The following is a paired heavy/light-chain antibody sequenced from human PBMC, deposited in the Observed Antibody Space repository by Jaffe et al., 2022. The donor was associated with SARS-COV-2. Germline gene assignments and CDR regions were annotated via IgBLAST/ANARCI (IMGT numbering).Heavy chain of an antibody. Sequence: QVQLVESGGGVVQPGRSLRLSCATSGFTFNDYGMHWVRQAPDKGLEWVAGISIDGSTKTYGDPVKGRTTISRDSSKNTLYLQMNSLRVEDTAVYYCTKGSEFDDWGQGTLVTVSS. CDR3: TKGSEFDD. CDR1: GFTFNDYG. D-gene: IGHD6-19*01. J-gene: IGHJ4*02. V-gene: IGHV3-30*18. CDR2: ISIDGSTK.
Light chain of an antibody. V-gene: IGLV2-8*01. CDR3: SSYAGSNSYV. Sequence: QSALTQPPSASGSPGQSVTISCTGTNSDVGGYNYVSWYQQHPGKAPRLMIYEVSKRPSGVPDRFSGSKSGNTASLAVSGLQAEDEADYYCSSYAGSNSYVFGTGTKVTVL. CDR1: NSDVGGYNY. J-gene: IGLJ1*01. CDR2: EVS.